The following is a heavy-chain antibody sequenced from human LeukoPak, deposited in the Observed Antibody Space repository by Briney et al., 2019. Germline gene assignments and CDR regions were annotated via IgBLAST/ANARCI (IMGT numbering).Heavy chain of an antibody. CDR2: ISSNGDST. D-gene: IGHD6-13*01. J-gene: IGHJ4*02. Sequence: PGGSLRLSCVASGFTFSSHAMYWVRQAPGKGLEYVSAISSNGDSTYYANSVKGRFTTSRDNSKNTLYLQMGSLRAEDMAVYYCARDAAAGTSYWGQGTLVTVSS. CDR1: GFTFSSHA. CDR3: ARDAAAGTSY. V-gene: IGHV3-64*01.